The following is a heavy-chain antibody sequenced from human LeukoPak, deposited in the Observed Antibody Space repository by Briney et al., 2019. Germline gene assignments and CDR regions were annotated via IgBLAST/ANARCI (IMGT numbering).Heavy chain of an antibody. J-gene: IGHJ4*02. D-gene: IGHD3-3*01. CDR3: ARDHYDFLRRADY. CDR2: INPNSGGT. V-gene: IGHV1-2*02. Sequence: GASVKLSCTASGYTFTGYYMHWVRQAPGQGLEWMGWINPNSGGTNYAQKLKGRVTMTRDTSISTAYMELSRLRADDTAVYYCARDHYDFLRRADYWGQGTLITVSS. CDR1: GYTFTGYY.